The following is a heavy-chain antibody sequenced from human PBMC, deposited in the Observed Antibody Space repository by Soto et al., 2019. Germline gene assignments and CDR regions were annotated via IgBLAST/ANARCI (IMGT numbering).Heavy chain of an antibody. CDR3: ASRGDYLTFDY. CDR2: ISGSGGST. Sequence: EVQLLESGGGLVQPGGSLRLSCAASGFTFSSYAMSWVRQAPGKGLEWVSAISGSGGSTYYADSVKGRFTICRDNSKNTLCLQMNSLRAEDTAVYYCASRGDYLTFDYWGQGTLVTVSS. V-gene: IGHV3-23*01. D-gene: IGHD4-17*01. J-gene: IGHJ4*02. CDR1: GFTFSSYA.